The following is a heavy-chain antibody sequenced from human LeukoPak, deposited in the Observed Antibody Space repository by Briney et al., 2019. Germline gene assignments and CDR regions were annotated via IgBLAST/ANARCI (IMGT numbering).Heavy chain of an antibody. V-gene: IGHV3-9*03. CDR3: AKDTTHTLTGTPDY. CDR1: GFTFDDYA. Sequence: PGGSLRLSCAASGFTFDDYAMHWVRQAPGKGLEWVSGISWNSGSIGYADSVKGRFTISRDNAKNSLYLLMNSLRAEDMALYYCAKDTTHTLTGTPDYWGQGTLVTVSS. CDR2: ISWNSGSI. J-gene: IGHJ4*02. D-gene: IGHD1-20*01.